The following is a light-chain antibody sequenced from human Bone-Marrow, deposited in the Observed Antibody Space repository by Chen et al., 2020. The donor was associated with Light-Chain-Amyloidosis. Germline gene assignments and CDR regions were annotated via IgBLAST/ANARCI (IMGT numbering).Light chain of an antibody. J-gene: IGKJ2*01. Sequence: DIQMTQSPSTLSASVGDRVTITCRASQSIDTYLAWYRRKPGKAPKLLIQSASNLEGGVPSRFSGSGSGTEFTLTISSLHPDDFGSYYCQQYSSYPRTVGQGTNLEI. CDR3: QQYSSYPRT. V-gene: IGKV1-5*01. CDR1: QSIDTY. CDR2: SAS.